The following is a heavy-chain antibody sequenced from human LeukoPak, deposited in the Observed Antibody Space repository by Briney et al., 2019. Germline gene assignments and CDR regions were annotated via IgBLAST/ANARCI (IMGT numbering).Heavy chain of an antibody. CDR3: ARAFKCITMIVVVINTLDY. V-gene: IGHV4-30-2*01. Sequence: PSETLSLTCAVSGGSISSGGYSWSWIRQPPGKGLEWIGYIYHSGSTYYNPSLKSRVTISVDRSKNQFSLKLSSVTAADTAVYYCARAFKCITMIVVVINTLDYWGQGTLVTVPS. J-gene: IGHJ4*02. CDR1: GGSISSGGYS. D-gene: IGHD3-22*01. CDR2: IYHSGST.